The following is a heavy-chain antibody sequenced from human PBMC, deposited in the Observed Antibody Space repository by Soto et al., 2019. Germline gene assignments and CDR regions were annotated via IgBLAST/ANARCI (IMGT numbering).Heavy chain of an antibody. Sequence: LTCTVADRINSGGRYYCNEIRQQQVKGLEWIAYIYYSGSTCYNPSLKSRVTISEDTSKNQFSLKLSSVAAADTAVYYCAREMITFGGVSAPDGIDVWGQGTAVTVSS. V-gene: IGHV4-31*03. D-gene: IGHD3-16*01. J-gene: IGHJ6*02. CDR3: AREMITFGGVSAPDGIDV. CDR1: DRINSGGRYY. CDR2: IYYSGST.